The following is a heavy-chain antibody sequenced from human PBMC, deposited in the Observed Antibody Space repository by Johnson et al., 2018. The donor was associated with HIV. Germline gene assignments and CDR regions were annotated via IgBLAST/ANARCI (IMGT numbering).Heavy chain of an antibody. CDR1: GFTFSSYA. D-gene: IGHD1-26*01. V-gene: IGHV3-66*01. J-gene: IGHJ3*02. CDR2: IYSGGST. Sequence: VQLVESGGGVVQPGRSLRLSCAASGFTFSSYAMHWVRQAPGKGLEWVSVIYSGGSTYYADSVKGRFTISRDNSKNTLYLQMNSLRAEDTAVYYCARSLGVVGAIGKGAFDIWGQGTMVTVSS. CDR3: ARSLGVVGAIGKGAFDI.